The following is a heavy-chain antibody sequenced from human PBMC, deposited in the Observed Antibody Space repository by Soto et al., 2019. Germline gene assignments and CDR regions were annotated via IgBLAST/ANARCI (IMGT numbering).Heavy chain of an antibody. D-gene: IGHD3-10*01. CDR1: GYTFIDYY. CDR2: IKPNSGDT. Sequence: ASVKVSCKASGYTFIDYYIHWVRLAPGEGLEWMGWIKPNSGDTKYAQKFQGWVTMTRDTSIRTAYMELSRLRSDDTAVYYCARGYGGLGNYVFYFYGLDVWGQGTTVTVSS. J-gene: IGHJ6*02. CDR3: ARGYGGLGNYVFYFYGLDV. V-gene: IGHV1-2*04.